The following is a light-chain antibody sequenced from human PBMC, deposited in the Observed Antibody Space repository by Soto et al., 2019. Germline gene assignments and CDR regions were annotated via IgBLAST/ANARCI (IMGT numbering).Light chain of an antibody. Sequence: EIVLTQSPATLSLSPGERATLSCRASQSVSSSYLAWYQQKPGQAPRLLIYGASSRATGIPDRFSGSGSGPDFTLTISRLEPEDFAVYYCQQYGNSPLTFGGGTKVDI. CDR1: QSVSSSY. CDR3: QQYGNSPLT. V-gene: IGKV3-20*01. J-gene: IGKJ4*01. CDR2: GAS.